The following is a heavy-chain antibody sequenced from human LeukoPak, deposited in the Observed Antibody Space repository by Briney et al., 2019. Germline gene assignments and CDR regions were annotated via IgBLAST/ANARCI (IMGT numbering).Heavy chain of an antibody. J-gene: IGHJ4*02. CDR1: GFTFSSYG. V-gene: IGHV3-30*02. CDR3: AKDREYQLLYWGAADY. CDR2: IRYDGSNK. Sequence: GGSLRLSCAASGFTFSSYGMYWVRQAPGKGLEWVAFIRYDGSNKYYADSVKGRFTISRDNSKNTLYLQMNSRSAEDTAVYYCAKDREYQLLYWGAADYWGQGTLVTVSS. D-gene: IGHD2-2*02.